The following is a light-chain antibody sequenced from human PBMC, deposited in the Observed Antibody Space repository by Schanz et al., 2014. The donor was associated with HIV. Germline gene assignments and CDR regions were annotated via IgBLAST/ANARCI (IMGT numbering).Light chain of an antibody. J-gene: IGLJ3*02. Sequence: QSVLTQPPSASGTPGQRVTISCSGTTSNIGDNYVYWDQQFPGTAPRVLIYRNNERPSGVPDRISGSKSGTSASLAISGLQSDDEADYYCSSFAGKRNLLFGGGTQLTVL. CDR3: SSFAGKRNLL. CDR2: RNN. V-gene: IGLV1-47*01. CDR1: TSNIGDNY.